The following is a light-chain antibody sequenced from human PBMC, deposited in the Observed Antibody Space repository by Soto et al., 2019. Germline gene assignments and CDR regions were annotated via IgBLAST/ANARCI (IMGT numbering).Light chain of an antibody. Sequence: IQMTQSPSSLSASVGDRVTITCRASQGVRDDLAWYQQKPGKAPKLLIYAASSLLGGVPSRFSGSGSGTDFTLTISSLQPEDFAIYYCQQSYSSPQTFGQGTKVDIK. J-gene: IGKJ1*01. CDR1: QGVRDD. V-gene: IGKV1-39*01. CDR3: QQSYSSPQT. CDR2: AAS.